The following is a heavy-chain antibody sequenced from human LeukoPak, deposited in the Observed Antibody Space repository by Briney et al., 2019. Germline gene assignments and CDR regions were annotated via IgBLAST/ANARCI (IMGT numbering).Heavy chain of an antibody. Sequence: ASVKVSCKXSGYAFTSYGISWVRQAPRQGLEWMGRISAYNGNTNYSQKLQGRVTMTTDTSTSTAYMELRSLRSDDTAVYYCARFIVVVPAAPFFDYWGQGTLVTVSS. J-gene: IGHJ4*02. CDR3: ARFIVVVPAAPFFDY. D-gene: IGHD2-2*01. V-gene: IGHV1-18*01. CDR2: ISAYNGNT. CDR1: GYAFTSYG.